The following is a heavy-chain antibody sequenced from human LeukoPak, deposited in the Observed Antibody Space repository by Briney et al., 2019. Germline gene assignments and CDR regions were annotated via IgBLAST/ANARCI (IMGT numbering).Heavy chain of an antibody. CDR2: MNPNSGNT. J-gene: IGHJ5*02. V-gene: IGHV1-8*01. CDR1: GYTFTSYD. CDR3: ARMRLSYHNWFDP. D-gene: IGHD3-16*02. Sequence: ASVKVSCKASGYTFTSYDINWVRQATGQGLEWMGWMNPNSGNTGYAQKFQGRVTMTRNTSISTAYMELSSLRSEDTAVYYCARMRLSYHNWFDPWGQGTLVTVSS.